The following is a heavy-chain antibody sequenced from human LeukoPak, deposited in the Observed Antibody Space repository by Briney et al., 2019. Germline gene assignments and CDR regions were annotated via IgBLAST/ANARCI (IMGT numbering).Heavy chain of an antibody. Sequence: PSETLSLTCTVSGGSISSYCWSWIRQPPGKGLEWIGYIYTSGSTNYNPSLKSRVTISVDTSKNQFSLKLSSVTAADTAVYYCARRAGYDNWFDPWGQGTLVTVSS. CDR3: ARRAGYDNWFDP. CDR2: IYTSGST. D-gene: IGHD1-1*01. V-gene: IGHV4-4*09. J-gene: IGHJ5*02. CDR1: GGSISSYC.